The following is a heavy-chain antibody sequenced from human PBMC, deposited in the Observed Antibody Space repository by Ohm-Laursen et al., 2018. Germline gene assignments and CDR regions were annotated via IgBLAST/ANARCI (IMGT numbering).Heavy chain of an antibody. J-gene: IGHJ4*02. V-gene: IGHV3-53*01. CDR3: ARTTIVLMVYAIDYFDY. CDR1: GFTVSSNY. CDR2: IYSGGST. D-gene: IGHD2-8*01. Sequence: GSLRLSCAASGFTVSSNYMSWVRQAPGKGLEWVSVIYSGGSTYYADSVKARFTISRDNSKNTLYLQMNSLRAEDTAVYYCARTTIVLMVYAIDYFDYWGQGTLVTVSS.